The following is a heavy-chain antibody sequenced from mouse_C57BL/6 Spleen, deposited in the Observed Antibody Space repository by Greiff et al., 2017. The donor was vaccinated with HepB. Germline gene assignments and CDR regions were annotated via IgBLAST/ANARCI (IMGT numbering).Heavy chain of an antibody. CDR2: INYDGSST. J-gene: IGHJ2*01. CDR3: ARNCDYFDY. Sequence: EVKLVESEGGLVQPGSSMKLSCTASGFTFSDYYMAWVRQVPEKGLEWVANINYDGSSTYYLDSLKSRFIISRDNAKNILYLQMSSLKSEDTATYYCARNCDYFDYWGQGTTLTVSS. CDR1: GFTFSDYY. D-gene: IGHD4-1*01. V-gene: IGHV5-16*01.